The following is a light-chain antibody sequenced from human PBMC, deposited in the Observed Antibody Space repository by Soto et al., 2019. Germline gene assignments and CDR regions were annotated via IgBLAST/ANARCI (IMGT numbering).Light chain of an antibody. J-gene: IGLJ1*01. CDR3: SSYTTSSTL. Sequence: QSALTQPASVSGSPGQSITISCTGTSSDVGGNKDVSWYQQHPGKAPKLMVYDVSNRPSGVSNRFSGSKSGNTASLTISGLQAEDEADYYCSSYTTSSTLFGTGTKLTVL. CDR1: SSDVGGNKD. CDR2: DVS. V-gene: IGLV2-14*01.